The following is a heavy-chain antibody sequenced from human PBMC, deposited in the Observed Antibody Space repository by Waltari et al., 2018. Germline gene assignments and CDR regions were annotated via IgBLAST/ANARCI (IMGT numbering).Heavy chain of an antibody. Sequence: QVQMVQSGPDVKKPGASVKVSCKYSGYTFSHYGISWVLLAPGQGLEWMGWISGYNGNTMYAPKVQRRVTVTTDTSTGTTYMELRSLRSDDTAVYYCARTYYYDSRDFDHWGQGTLVTVSS. CDR1: GYTFSHYG. D-gene: IGHD3-22*01. V-gene: IGHV1-18*04. CDR2: ISGYNGNT. J-gene: IGHJ4*02. CDR3: ARTYYYDSRDFDH.